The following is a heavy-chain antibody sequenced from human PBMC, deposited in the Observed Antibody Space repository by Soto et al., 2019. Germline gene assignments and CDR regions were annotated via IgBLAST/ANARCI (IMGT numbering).Heavy chain of an antibody. CDR2: INPNSGGT. J-gene: IGHJ3*02. CDR1: GYTFTGYY. D-gene: IGHD5-12*01. V-gene: IGHV1-2*02. CDR3: ARGGDIVATMDDAFGI. Sequence: AASVKVSCKASGYTFTGYYMHWVRQAPGQGLEWMGWINPNSGGTNYAQKFQGRVTMTRDTSISTAYMELSRLRSDDTAVYYCARGGDIVATMDDAFGIWGQGTMVTVSS.